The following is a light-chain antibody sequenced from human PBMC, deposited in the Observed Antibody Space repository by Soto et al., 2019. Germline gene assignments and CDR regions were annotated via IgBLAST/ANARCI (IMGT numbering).Light chain of an antibody. CDR1: QSISSY. J-gene: IGKJ5*01. CDR3: QQYETLPIT. CDR2: DAS. Sequence: DMQMTESPPSLAASVGHRVTISCRASQSISSYLNWYQQIPGKAPKLLIFDASNLESGVPSRFSGSGSGTDFTFTIRSLQPEDTATYYCQQYETLPITFGQGTRLE. V-gene: IGKV1-33*01.